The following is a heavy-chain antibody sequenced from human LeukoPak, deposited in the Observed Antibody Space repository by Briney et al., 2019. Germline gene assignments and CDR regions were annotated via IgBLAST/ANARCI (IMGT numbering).Heavy chain of an antibody. J-gene: IGHJ4*02. V-gene: IGHV3-30*02. D-gene: IGHD6-19*01. CDR2: IHYDGSNN. CDR3: AKDLGQWLVWGPFDY. CDR1: GFTFSSYA. Sequence: GGSLRLSCAASGFTFSSYAMHWVRQAPGKGLEWVAFIHYDGSNNYYADSVKGRFTISRDNSKNTLYLQMNSLRAEDTAVYYCAKDLGQWLVWGPFDYWGQGTLVTVSS.